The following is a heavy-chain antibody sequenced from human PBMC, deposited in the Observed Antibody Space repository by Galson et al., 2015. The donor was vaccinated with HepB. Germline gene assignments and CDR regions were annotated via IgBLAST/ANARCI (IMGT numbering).Heavy chain of an antibody. V-gene: IGHV3-7*03. Sequence: SLRLSCAASGFTCSSYWLSWVRQAPGKGLECVANVKEDGSEKYFVDSVKGRFAISRDNARNSLYLQMNSLRAEDTAVYYCARVRGDLYDPRTYYFDYWGQGTLVTVSS. D-gene: IGHD3-10*01. J-gene: IGHJ4*02. CDR1: GFTCSSYW. CDR2: VKEDGSEK. CDR3: ARVRGDLYDPRTYYFDY.